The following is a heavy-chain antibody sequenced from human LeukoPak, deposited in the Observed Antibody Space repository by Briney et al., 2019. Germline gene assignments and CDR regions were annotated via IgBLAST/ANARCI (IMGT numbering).Heavy chain of an antibody. CDR3: ARAGGYCSGGSCYALDY. Sequence: AGGSLRLSCAASGFTFSNYCMNWVRQAPGKGLEWVSYISSSGSAMYYADSVRGRFTISRDNAENSLFLQMNSLRDEDTAVYYCARAGGYCSGGSCYALDYWGQGTLVTVSS. D-gene: IGHD2-15*01. CDR2: ISSSGSAM. CDR1: GFTFSNYC. V-gene: IGHV3-48*02. J-gene: IGHJ4*02.